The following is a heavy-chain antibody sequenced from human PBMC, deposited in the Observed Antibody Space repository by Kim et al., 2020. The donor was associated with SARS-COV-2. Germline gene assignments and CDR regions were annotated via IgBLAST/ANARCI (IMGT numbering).Heavy chain of an antibody. V-gene: IGHV4-39*01. D-gene: IGHD3-9*01. CDR2: IYYSGST. J-gene: IGHJ4*01. CDR1: GGSISSSSYY. Sequence: SETLSLTCTVSGGSISSSSYYWGWIRQPPGKGLEWIGSIYYSGSTYYNPSLKSRVTISVDTSKNQFSLKLSSVTAADTAVYYCASLYYVILTGYVEDLDYWGQGTLVTVSS. CDR3: ASLYYVILTGYVEDLDY.